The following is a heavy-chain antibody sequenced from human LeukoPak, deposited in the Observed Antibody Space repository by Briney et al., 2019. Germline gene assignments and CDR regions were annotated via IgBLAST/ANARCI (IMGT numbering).Heavy chain of an antibody. CDR2: IWYDGSNK. Sequence: GGSLRLSCAASGFTFSSYGMHWVRQAPGKGLEWVAVIWYDGSNKYYADSVKGRFTISRDNSKNTLYLQMNSLRAEDTAVYYCARDRGPRGSAMDVWGQGTTVTVSS. CDR1: GFTFSSYG. V-gene: IGHV3-33*01. CDR3: ARDRGPRGSAMDV. J-gene: IGHJ6*02. D-gene: IGHD3-10*01.